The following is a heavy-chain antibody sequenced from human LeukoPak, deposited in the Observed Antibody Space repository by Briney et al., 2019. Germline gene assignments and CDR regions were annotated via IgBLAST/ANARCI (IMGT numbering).Heavy chain of an antibody. D-gene: IGHD2/OR15-2a*01. Sequence: PGGSLRLSCAASGFTLSSYAMSWVRQAPGKGLEWVSGVSSSGSKTYYPDSVKGRFTVSRDNSKNTLYLQMNSLRAEDTAVYYCAQDLGSNNYHYNWFDPWGQGTLVTVSS. CDR1: GFTLSSYA. J-gene: IGHJ5*01. CDR3: AQDLGSNNYHYNWFDP. CDR2: VSSSGSKT. V-gene: IGHV3-23*01.